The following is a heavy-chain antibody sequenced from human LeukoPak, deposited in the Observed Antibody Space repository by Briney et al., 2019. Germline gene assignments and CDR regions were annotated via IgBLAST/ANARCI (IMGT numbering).Heavy chain of an antibody. Sequence: PGGSLRLSCAASGFTFSSFDMHWVRQPTGQGLECVSTIGTASDTCYPGSVEGRFTLSRDNAKNSLYLQMNSLTAGDTAVYYCARGPPRGKYYYMDVWGKGTTVTVSS. CDR3: ARGPPRGKYYYMDV. J-gene: IGHJ6*03. D-gene: IGHD1-1*01. V-gene: IGHV3-13*01. CDR1: GFTFSSFD. CDR2: IGTASDT.